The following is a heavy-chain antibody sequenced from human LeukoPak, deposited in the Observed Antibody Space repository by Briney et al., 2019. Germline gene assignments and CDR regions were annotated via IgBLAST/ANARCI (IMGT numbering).Heavy chain of an antibody. J-gene: IGHJ4*02. CDR2: IYTSGST. CDR1: GGSFSGYY. D-gene: IGHD5-12*01. Sequence: SETLSLTCAVYGGSFSGYYWSWIRQPAGKGLEWIGRIYTSGSTNYNPSLKSRVTISVDTSKNQFSLKLSSVTAADTAVYYCARDSEGATIGGPLDYWGQGTPVTVSS. CDR3: ARDSEGATIGGPLDY. V-gene: IGHV4-4*07.